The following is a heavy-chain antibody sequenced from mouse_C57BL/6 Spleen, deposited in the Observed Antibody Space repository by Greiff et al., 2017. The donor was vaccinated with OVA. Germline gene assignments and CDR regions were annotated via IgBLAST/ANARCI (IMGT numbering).Heavy chain of an antibody. D-gene: IGHD2-1*01. CDR3: ASLYYGHFDY. J-gene: IGHJ2*01. CDR1: GYTFTSYW. Sequence: QVQLKESGAELVKPGASVKLSCKASGYTFTSYWMQWVKQRPGQGLEWIGEIDPSDSYTNYNQKFKGKATLTVDTSSSTAYMQLSSLTSEDSAVYYCASLYYGHFDYWGQGTTLTVSS. CDR2: IDPSDSYT. V-gene: IGHV1-50*01.